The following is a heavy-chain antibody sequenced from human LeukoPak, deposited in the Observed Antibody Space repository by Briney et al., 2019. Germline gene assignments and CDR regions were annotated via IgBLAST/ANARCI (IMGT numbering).Heavy chain of an antibody. CDR1: GYSFTSYW. CDR3: ARLLGYCSGGGCYGGNYFDY. Sequence: RGESLKISCKGSGYSFTSYWIGWVRQMPGKGLEWMGIIWPGGSDTRYSPSFQGQVTISADKSISTAYLQWSSLKASDSAMYYCARLLGYCSGGGCYGGNYFDYWGQGTLVTVSS. V-gene: IGHV5-51*01. D-gene: IGHD2-15*01. J-gene: IGHJ4*02. CDR2: IWPGGSDT.